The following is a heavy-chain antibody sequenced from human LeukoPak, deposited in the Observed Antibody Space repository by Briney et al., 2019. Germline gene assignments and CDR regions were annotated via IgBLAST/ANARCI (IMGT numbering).Heavy chain of an antibody. D-gene: IGHD3-3*01. V-gene: IGHV4-59*02. Sequence: PSETLSLTCTVSGGSVSSSYWSWIRQPPGKGLEWIGYISNSGSTNYNPSLKSRLTISVDMSKNQISLDPTSVTAGDTAVYYCARAQYDGFSSGYSGGYYYMDVWGKGTTVSVSS. CDR1: GGSVSSSY. CDR2: ISNSGST. J-gene: IGHJ6*03. CDR3: ARAQYDGFSSGYSGGYYYMDV.